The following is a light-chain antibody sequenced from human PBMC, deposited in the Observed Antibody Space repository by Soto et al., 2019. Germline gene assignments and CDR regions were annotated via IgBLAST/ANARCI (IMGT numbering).Light chain of an antibody. V-gene: IGKV1-39*01. CDR3: QQTYITPWT. Sequence: DIQMPQSPSSLSASVEDRVTISCRASQSITTSLFWYQQKSGKAPKVFLFTASTLQTGVPSRFGGRGSGTDFTRTVSSLQPEDFAPYYCQQTYITPWTFGQGTKVEIK. J-gene: IGKJ1*01. CDR1: QSITTS. CDR2: TAS.